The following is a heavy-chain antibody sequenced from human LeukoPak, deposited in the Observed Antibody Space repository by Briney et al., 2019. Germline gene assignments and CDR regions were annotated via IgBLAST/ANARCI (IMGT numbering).Heavy chain of an antibody. V-gene: IGHV4-34*01. CDR1: GGSFSGYY. J-gene: IGHJ4*02. CDR3: ARGRPGYIVAYMGLNFDY. CDR2: INHSGST. Sequence: SETLSLTCAVYGGSFSGYYWSWIRQPPGKGLEWIGEINHSGSTNYNPSLKSRVTISVDTSKNQFSLKLSSVTAADTAVYYCARGRPGYIVAYMGLNFDYWGLGTLVTVSS. D-gene: IGHD5-12*01.